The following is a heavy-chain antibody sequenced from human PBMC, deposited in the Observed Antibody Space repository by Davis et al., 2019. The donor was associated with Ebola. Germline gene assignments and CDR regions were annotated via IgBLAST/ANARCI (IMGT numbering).Heavy chain of an antibody. Sequence: PGGSLRLPCPAPGFMSSSRGMNWVRQAPGKGLEWVSGIGVSGGTTYADSVKGRFTISRDNSQNTLYLQMTGLRAEDTAIYYCAKGPTRSGYYWGQGTLVTVSS. CDR2: IGVSGGTT. CDR1: GFMSSSRG. V-gene: IGHV3-23*01. CDR3: AKGPTRSGYY. D-gene: IGHD6-19*01. J-gene: IGHJ4*02.